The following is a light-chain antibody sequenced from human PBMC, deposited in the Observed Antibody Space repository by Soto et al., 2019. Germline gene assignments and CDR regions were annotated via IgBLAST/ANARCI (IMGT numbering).Light chain of an antibody. CDR1: QSISSW. CDR3: QQYKSYPYT. V-gene: IGKV1-5*03. CDR2: KAS. Sequence: DIQMTQSPSTLSASVGDRVTITCRASQSISSWLAWYKQKPGKAPKLQMYKASSLQSGVPSRFSGSGSGTEFTLTISSLQPDNFATYCCQQYKSYPYTFGQGTKLEI. J-gene: IGKJ2*01.